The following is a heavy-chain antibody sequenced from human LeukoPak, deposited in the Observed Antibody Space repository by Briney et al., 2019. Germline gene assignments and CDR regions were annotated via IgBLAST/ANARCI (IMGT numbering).Heavy chain of an antibody. D-gene: IGHD3-10*01. CDR3: ARASVWSPLYYFDY. Sequence: SPGGSLRLSCAASGFTFSSYSMNWVRQAPGKVLEWVSSISSSSSYIYYADSVKGRFTISRDNAKNSLYLQMNSLRAEDTAVYYCARASVWSPLYYFDYWGQGTLVTVSS. CDR1: GFTFSSYS. CDR2: ISSSSSYI. J-gene: IGHJ4*02. V-gene: IGHV3-21*01.